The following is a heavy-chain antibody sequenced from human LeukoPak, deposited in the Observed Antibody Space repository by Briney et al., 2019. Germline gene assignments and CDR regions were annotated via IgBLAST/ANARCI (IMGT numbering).Heavy chain of an antibody. CDR3: ARAWGAEGSYFDY. V-gene: IGHV3-21*01. J-gene: IGHJ4*02. Sequence: GGSLRLSCAASGFTFSSYSMNWVREAPGKGLEWVSSISNSSSYIYYADSVKGRFTISRDNAKNSLYLQMNSRRADDTAVCYCARAWGAEGSYFDYWGQGTLVTVSS. D-gene: IGHD3-16*01. CDR1: GFTFSSYS. CDR2: ISNSSSYI.